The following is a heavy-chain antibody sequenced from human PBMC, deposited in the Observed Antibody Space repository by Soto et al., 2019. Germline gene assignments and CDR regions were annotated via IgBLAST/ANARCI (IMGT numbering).Heavy chain of an antibody. Sequence: SETLSLTCTVSGGSISSYFWSWIRQPPGKGLEWIGYIYYSGSTNYNPSLKSRVTISVDTSKNQFSLKVRTVTAADTAVYYCARYGFYSLDVWGKGTTVTVSS. CDR2: IYYSGST. D-gene: IGHD3-10*01. V-gene: IGHV4-59*08. CDR1: GGSISSYF. CDR3: ARYGFYSLDV. J-gene: IGHJ6*03.